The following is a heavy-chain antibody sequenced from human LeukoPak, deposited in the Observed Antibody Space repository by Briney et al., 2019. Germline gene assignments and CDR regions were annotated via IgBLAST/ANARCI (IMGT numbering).Heavy chain of an antibody. V-gene: IGHV4-34*01. CDR3: ASAYYGSGNNFDY. CDR2: INHSGST. Sequence: PSETLSLTCAVYGGSFSGYYWSWIRQPPGKGLEWIGEINHSGSTNYNPSLKSRVTMSVDTSKNQFSLKLSSVTAADTAVYYCASAYYGSGNNFDYWGQGTLVTVSS. CDR1: GGSFSGYY. J-gene: IGHJ4*02. D-gene: IGHD3-10*01.